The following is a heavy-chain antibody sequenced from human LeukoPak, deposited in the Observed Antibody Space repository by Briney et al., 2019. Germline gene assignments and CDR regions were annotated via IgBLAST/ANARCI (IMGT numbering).Heavy chain of an antibody. CDR3: ARASTVTVLYYYYYMDV. V-gene: IGHV4-34*01. CDR1: GGSFSGYY. J-gene: IGHJ6*03. D-gene: IGHD4-17*01. CDR2: INHSGST. Sequence: SETLSLTCAVYGGSFSGYYWSWIRQPPGKGLEWIGEINHSGSTNYNPSLKSRVTISVDTSKNQFSLKLSSVTAADTAVYYCARASTVTVLYYYYYMDVWGKGTTVTVSS.